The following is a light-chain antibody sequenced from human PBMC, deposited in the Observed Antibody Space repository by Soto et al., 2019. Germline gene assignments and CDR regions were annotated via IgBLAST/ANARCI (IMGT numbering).Light chain of an antibody. CDR2: SNN. CDR1: TSNIGANT. V-gene: IGLV1-44*01. Sequence: QSVLTQSPSASGPPGQRVTISCSGSTSNIGANTVNWYQQLPGTAPKLLIYSNNQRPSGVPDRFSGSKSGTSASLAISGLQSEDEANYYCAAWDDSLNVVVFGGGTQLTVL. CDR3: AAWDDSLNVVV. J-gene: IGLJ2*01.